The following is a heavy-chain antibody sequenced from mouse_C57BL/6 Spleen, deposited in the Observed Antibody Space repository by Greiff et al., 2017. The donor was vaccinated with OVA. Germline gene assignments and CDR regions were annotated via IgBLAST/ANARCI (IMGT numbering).Heavy chain of an antibody. J-gene: IGHJ4*01. Sequence: QVQLQQSGAELVKPGASVKLSCKASGYTFTSYWMHWVKQRPGQGLEWIGMIHPNSGSTNYNEKFKSKATLTVDKSSSTAYMQLSSLTSEDSAVYYCARYYSNFGDYAMDYWGQGTSVTVSS. CDR2: IHPNSGST. CDR3: ARYYSNFGDYAMDY. CDR1: GYTFTSYW. D-gene: IGHD2-5*01. V-gene: IGHV1-64*01.